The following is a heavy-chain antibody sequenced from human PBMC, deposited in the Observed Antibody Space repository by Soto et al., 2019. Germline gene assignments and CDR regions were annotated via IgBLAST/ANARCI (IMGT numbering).Heavy chain of an antibody. J-gene: IGHJ6*02. CDR2: INSDGSST. CDR1: GFTFSSYW. Sequence: PGGSLRLSCAASGFTFSSYWMHWVRQAPGKGLVWVSRINSDGSSTSYADSVKGRFTISRDNSKNTLYLQMNSLRAEDTAVYYCARSHVLLWFGEHYYYYYGMDVWGQGTTVTVSS. V-gene: IGHV3-74*01. CDR3: ARSHVLLWFGEHYYYYYGMDV. D-gene: IGHD3-10*01.